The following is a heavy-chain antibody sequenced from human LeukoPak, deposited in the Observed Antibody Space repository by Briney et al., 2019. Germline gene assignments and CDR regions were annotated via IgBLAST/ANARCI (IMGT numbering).Heavy chain of an antibody. CDR3: ARGRGTLVVY. V-gene: IGHV3-74*01. Sequence: GGSLRLSCAASGFTFSSYSMNWVRQAPGKGLEWVSRINSDGSSTSYADSVKGRFTISRDNAKNTLYLQINSLRAEDTAVYYCARGRGTLVVYWGQGTLVTVSS. CDR2: INSDGSST. D-gene: IGHD2-15*01. CDR1: GFTFSSYS. J-gene: IGHJ4*02.